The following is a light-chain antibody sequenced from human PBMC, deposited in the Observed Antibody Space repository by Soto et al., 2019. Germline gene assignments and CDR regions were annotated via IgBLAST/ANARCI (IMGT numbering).Light chain of an antibody. J-gene: IGLJ1*01. Sequence: QSVLAQPASVSGSPGQSITISCTGTSSDVGGYKYVSWYQQHPGKAPKLMIYDVRNRPSGVSNRFSGSKSGNTASLTISGLQAEDEADYYCSSYTSSSTYVFGNGTKVTVL. CDR3: SSYTSSSTYV. V-gene: IGLV2-14*03. CDR1: SSDVGGYKY. CDR2: DVR.